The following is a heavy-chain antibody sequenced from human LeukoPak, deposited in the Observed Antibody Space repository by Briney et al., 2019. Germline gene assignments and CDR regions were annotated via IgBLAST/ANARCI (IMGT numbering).Heavy chain of an antibody. CDR2: IYYSGST. J-gene: IGHJ6*02. CDR3: ARNWGAAGWSNYYGMDV. V-gene: IGHV4-30-4*01. CDR1: GGSMNNRDYY. D-gene: IGHD7-27*01. Sequence: PSETLSLTCTVSGGSMNNRDYYWSWIRQPPGKGLEWLGYIYYSGSTYYNPSLKSRITISEDTPKNQFPLKLKSVTAADTAVYFCARNWGAAGWSNYYGMDVWGQGTTVIVSS.